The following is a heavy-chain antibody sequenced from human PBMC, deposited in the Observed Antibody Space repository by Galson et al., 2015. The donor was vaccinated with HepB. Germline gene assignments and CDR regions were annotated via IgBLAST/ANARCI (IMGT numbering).Heavy chain of an antibody. CDR3: ARAEQQLVPGAFDI. CDR2: IIPIFGTA. CDR1: GGTFSSYA. V-gene: IGHV1-69*13. D-gene: IGHD6-13*01. J-gene: IGHJ3*02. Sequence: SVKVSCKASGGTFSSYAISRVRQAPGQGLEWMGGIIPIFGTANYAQKFQGRVTITADESTSTAYMELSSLRSEDTAAYYCARAEQQLVPGAFDIWGQGTMVTVSS.